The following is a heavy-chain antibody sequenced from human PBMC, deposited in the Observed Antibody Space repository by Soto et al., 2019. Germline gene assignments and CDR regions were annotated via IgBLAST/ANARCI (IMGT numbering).Heavy chain of an antibody. D-gene: IGHD3-16*02. CDR1: GFTFSSYS. Sequence: GGSLRLSCAASGFTFSSYSMNWVRQAPGKGLEWVSSISSSSSYIYYADSVKGRFTISRDNAKNSLYLQMNSLRAEDTAVYYCARDYDYIWGSYRLDAFDIWGQGTMVTVSS. CDR3: ARDYDYIWGSYRLDAFDI. J-gene: IGHJ3*02. CDR2: ISSSSSYI. V-gene: IGHV3-21*01.